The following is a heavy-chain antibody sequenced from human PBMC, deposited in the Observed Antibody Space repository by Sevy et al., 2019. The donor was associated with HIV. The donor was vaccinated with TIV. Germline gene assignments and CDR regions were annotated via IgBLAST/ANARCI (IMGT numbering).Heavy chain of an antibody. CDR2: ISGSGGST. J-gene: IGHJ4*02. CDR3: TNLYSYGYGFDY. Sequence: GGSLRLSCVASGFTFRSYAMNWVRQAPGRGLEWVSAISGSGGSTYCADSVKGRFTISRDNSKNTLYLQMNSLRAEDTAVYYCTNLYSYGYGFDYWGQGTLVTVSS. V-gene: IGHV3-23*01. CDR1: GFTFRSYA. D-gene: IGHD5-18*01.